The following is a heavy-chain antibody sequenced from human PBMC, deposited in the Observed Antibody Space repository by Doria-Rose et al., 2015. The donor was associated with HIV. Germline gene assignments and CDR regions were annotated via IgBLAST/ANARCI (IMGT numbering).Heavy chain of an antibody. Sequence: WMGRIDPSDSYTNYSPSFQGHVTISADKSISTAYLQWSSLKGSDTAMYYCARHQVPKTRYDSGNFYPFYYYMDVWGKGTTVTVSS. CDR3: ARHQVPKTRYDSGNFYPFYYYMDV. D-gene: IGHD3-10*01. V-gene: IGHV5-10-1*01. J-gene: IGHJ6*03. CDR2: IDPSDSYT.